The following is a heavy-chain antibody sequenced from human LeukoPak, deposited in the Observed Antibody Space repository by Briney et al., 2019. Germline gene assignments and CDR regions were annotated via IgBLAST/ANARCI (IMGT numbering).Heavy chain of an antibody. CDR3: ARAYDYGESADAFDI. V-gene: IGHV4-59*12. J-gene: IGHJ3*02. CDR1: GGSISSYY. CDR2: IYYSGST. Sequence: SETLSLTCTVSGGSISSYYWSWIRQPPGKGLEWIGYIYYSGSTNYNPSLKSRVTISVDTSKNQFSLKLSSVTAADTAVYYCARAYDYGESADAFDIWGQGTMVTVSS. D-gene: IGHD4-17*01.